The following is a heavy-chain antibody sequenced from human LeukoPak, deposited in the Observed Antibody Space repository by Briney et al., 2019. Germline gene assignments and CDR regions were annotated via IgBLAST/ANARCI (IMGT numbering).Heavy chain of an antibody. CDR1: GYTFTSYY. J-gene: IGHJ4*02. Sequence: ASVKVSCKASGYTFTSYYMHWVRQAPGQGLEWMGIINPSGGSTSYAQKFQGRVTMTRDTSTSTVYMELSSLRSEDTAVYYCAGDPSPSDLDDILTGYYNWGQGTLVTVSS. D-gene: IGHD3-9*01. CDR3: AGDPSPSDLDDILTGYYN. V-gene: IGHV1-46*01. CDR2: INPSGGST.